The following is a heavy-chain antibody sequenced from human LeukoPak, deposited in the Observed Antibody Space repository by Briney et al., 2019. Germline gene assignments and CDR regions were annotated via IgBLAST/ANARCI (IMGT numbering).Heavy chain of an antibody. J-gene: IGHJ4*02. CDR2: IKSKTDGGTT. CDR3: TTGTAMVPFDY. D-gene: IGHD5-18*01. Sequence: GGSLRLSCAASGLTFSNAWMSWVRQAPGKGLEWVGRIKSKTDGGTTDYAAPVKGRFTISRDDSKNTLYLQMNSLKTEDTAVYYCTTGTAMVPFDYWGQGTLVTVSS. CDR1: GLTFSNAW. V-gene: IGHV3-15*01.